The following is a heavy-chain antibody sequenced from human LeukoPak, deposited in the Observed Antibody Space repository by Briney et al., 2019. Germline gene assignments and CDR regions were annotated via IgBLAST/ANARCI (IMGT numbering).Heavy chain of an antibody. V-gene: IGHV4-59*08. Sequence: SETLSLTCTISGGSISSYYWRWIRQPPGKGLEWIGYIYYSGSTNYNPSLKSRVTISLDTSKNQFSLKLSSVTAADTAVYYCARRSDYGDYLNWLDPWGQGTLVTVSS. CDR2: IYYSGST. CDR3: ARRSDYGDYLNWLDP. CDR1: GGSISSYY. J-gene: IGHJ5*02. D-gene: IGHD4-17*01.